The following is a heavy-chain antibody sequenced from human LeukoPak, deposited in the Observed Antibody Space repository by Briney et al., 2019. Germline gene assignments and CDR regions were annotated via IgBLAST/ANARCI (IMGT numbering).Heavy chain of an antibody. J-gene: IGHJ4*02. V-gene: IGHV1-8*01. D-gene: IGHD6-19*01. Sequence: ASVKVSCKASGYTFTSYDINWVRQATGQGLEWMGWMNPNSGNTGYAQKLQGRVTMTTDTSTSTAYMELRSLRSDDTAVYYCARDSVAGSNYFDYWGQGTLVTVSS. CDR1: GYTFTSYD. CDR3: ARDSVAGSNYFDY. CDR2: MNPNSGNT.